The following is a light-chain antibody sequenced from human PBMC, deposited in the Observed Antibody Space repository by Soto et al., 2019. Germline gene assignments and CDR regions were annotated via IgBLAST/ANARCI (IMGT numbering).Light chain of an antibody. V-gene: IGKV1-27*01. CDR2: AAY. CDR1: QDISTY. J-gene: IGKJ4*01. Sequence: DIQMTQAPSSLSASVGDRVTITCRARQDISTYLAWYQQKPGKVPKLLISAAYTLQSGVPPRFSGSGSGTDFTLTISILQPEDVASYYCQKYDNAPLPFGGGTKMEIK. CDR3: QKYDNAPLP.